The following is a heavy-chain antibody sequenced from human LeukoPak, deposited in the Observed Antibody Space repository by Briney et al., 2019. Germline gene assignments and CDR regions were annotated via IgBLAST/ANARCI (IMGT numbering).Heavy chain of an antibody. CDR1: GFSLSTTGVG. V-gene: IGHV2-5*01. Sequence: SGPTLVNPTQTLTLTCTFSGFSLSTTGVGVTCVRQPPGKALEWLALIYWNDDKHYSPSLKTRLTITKDTSKNQVVLTMTNMDPVDTATYYCAHDRAGIGFDPWGQGTLVTVSS. CDR2: IYWNDDK. CDR3: AHDRAGIGFDP. D-gene: IGHD3-22*01. J-gene: IGHJ5*02.